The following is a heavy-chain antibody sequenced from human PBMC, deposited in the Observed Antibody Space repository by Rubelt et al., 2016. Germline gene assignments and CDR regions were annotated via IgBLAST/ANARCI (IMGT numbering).Heavy chain of an antibody. CDR1: GDSISSSNYN. CDR2: IYYSGST. V-gene: IGHV4-39*07. CDR3: ARVLAYWSSTSCYTALDY. Sequence: QVQLQESGPGLVKPSETLSLTCTVSGDSISSSNYNWGWIRQPPGKGLEWIGTIYYSGSTNYHLSLKGGVTNQVGKAKNRFSRKLSAVTASDTAVYYGARVLAYWSSTSCYTALDYWGQGTLVTVSS. J-gene: IGHJ4*02. D-gene: IGHD2-2*02.